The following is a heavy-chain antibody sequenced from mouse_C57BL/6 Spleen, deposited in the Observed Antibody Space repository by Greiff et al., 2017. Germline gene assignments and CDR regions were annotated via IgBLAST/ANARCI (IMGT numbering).Heavy chain of an antibody. D-gene: IGHD2-2*01. Sequence: EVMLVESGGGLVKPGGSLKLSCAASGFTFSDYGMHWVRQAPEKGLEWVAYISSGSSTIYYADTVKGRFTISRDNAKNTLFLQMTRLRSEDTAMYYCAREVTTNAMDYWGQGTSVTVSS. V-gene: IGHV5-17*01. CDR2: ISSGSSTI. J-gene: IGHJ4*01. CDR3: AREVTTNAMDY. CDR1: GFTFSDYG.